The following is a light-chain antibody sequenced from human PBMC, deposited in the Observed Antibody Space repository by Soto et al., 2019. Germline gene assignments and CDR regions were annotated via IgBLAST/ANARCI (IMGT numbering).Light chain of an antibody. Sequence: QLVLTQPASVSGSPGQSITISCTGTSGDIGTYALVSWFQQHPGRAPKLIIFEVTRRPSGVSNRFSGSKSGNTASLTISGLQPEDEAVYYCSSYVPTSVLVLFGGGTKLTVL. J-gene: IGLJ3*02. CDR1: SGDIGTYAL. CDR2: EVT. CDR3: SSYVPTSVLVL. V-gene: IGLV2-23*02.